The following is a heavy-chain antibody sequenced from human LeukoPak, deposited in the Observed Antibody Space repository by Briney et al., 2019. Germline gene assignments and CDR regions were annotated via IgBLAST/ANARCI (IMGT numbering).Heavy chain of an antibody. CDR1: GGSISPYY. Sequence: PSETLSLTCTVSGGSISPYYWSCIRQPPGKGLECIGYIFYSGSTNYNPSLKSRVTISADTSKNQFSLKLSPVTAADTAVYFCARHPSPVHWFDSWGQGTLVTVSS. V-gene: IGHV4-59*08. J-gene: IGHJ5*01. CDR3: ARHPSPVHWFDS. CDR2: IFYSGST. D-gene: IGHD2-2*01.